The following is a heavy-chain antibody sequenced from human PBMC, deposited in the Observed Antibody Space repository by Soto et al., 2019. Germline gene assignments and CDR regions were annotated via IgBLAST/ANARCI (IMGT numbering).Heavy chain of an antibody. CDR2: IYYSGST. V-gene: IGHV4-31*03. D-gene: IGHD4-17*01. CDR1: GGSISSGGYY. J-gene: IGHJ4*02. Sequence: TLSLPCTVSGGSISSGGYYWSSIRQHPGKGLEWIGYIYYSGSTYYNPSLKSRVTISVDTSKNQFSLKLSSVTAADTAVYYCARSPEATVTAFDYWGQGALVTVSS. CDR3: ARSPEATVTAFDY.